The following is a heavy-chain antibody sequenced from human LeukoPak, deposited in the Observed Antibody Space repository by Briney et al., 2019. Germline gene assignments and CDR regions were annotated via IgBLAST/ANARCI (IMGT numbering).Heavy chain of an antibody. CDR1: GFTFSTYW. CDR3: AKEAYDSSGYYLDY. J-gene: IGHJ4*02. V-gene: IGHV3-23*01. CDR2: ISVSGGST. D-gene: IGHD3-22*01. Sequence: PGGSLRLSCVASGFTFSTYWMHWVRQAPGKGLEWVSAISVSGGSTYYADSVKGRFTISRDNSKNTLYLQMNSLRAEDTAVYYCAKEAYDSSGYYLDYWGQGTLVTVSS.